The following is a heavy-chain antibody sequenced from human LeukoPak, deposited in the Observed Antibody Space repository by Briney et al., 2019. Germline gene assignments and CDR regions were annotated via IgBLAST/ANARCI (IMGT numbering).Heavy chain of an antibody. D-gene: IGHD3-10*01. V-gene: IGHV3-23*01. J-gene: IGHJ4*02. CDR2: ISGSGGNT. CDR3: AKGWFGEFQFDY. CDR1: GFTFRRYG. Sequence: GGSLRLSCAASGFTFRRYGMTWVRQAPGKGLEWVSSISGSGGNTFYADSVKGRFTISRDNAKNSLYLQMNSLRAEDTALYYCAKGWFGEFQFDYWGQGTLVTVSS.